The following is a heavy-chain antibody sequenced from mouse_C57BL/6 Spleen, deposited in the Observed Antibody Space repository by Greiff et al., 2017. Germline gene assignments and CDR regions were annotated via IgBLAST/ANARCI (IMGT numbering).Heavy chain of an antibody. CDR2: ISYDGSN. J-gene: IGHJ2*01. CDR3: AAYYSNYSYYFDY. D-gene: IGHD2-5*01. V-gene: IGHV3-6*01. Sequence: EVKLMESGPGLVKPSQSLSLTCSVTGYSITSGYYWNWIRQFPGNKLEWMGYISYDGSNNYNPSLKNRISITRDTSKNQFFLKLNSVTTEDTATYYCAAYYSNYSYYFDYWGQGTTLTVSS. CDR1: GYSITSGYY.